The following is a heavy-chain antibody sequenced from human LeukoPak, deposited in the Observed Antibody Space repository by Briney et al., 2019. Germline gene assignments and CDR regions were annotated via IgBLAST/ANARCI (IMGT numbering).Heavy chain of an antibody. CDR1: GGSVSSGSYY. CDR3: ARVRDSSGWGFDY. J-gene: IGHJ4*02. Sequence: SETLSLTCTVSGGSVSSGSYYWSWIRQPPGKGLEWIGYIYYSRSTNYNPSLKSRVTISVDTSKNQFSLKLSSVTAADTAVYYCARVRDSSGWGFDYWGQGTLVTVSS. D-gene: IGHD6-19*01. CDR2: IYYSRST. V-gene: IGHV4-61*01.